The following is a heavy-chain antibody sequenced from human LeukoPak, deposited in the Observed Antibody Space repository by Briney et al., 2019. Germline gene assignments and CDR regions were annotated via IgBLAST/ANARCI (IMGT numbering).Heavy chain of an antibody. CDR2: IDYSGST. CDR1: GVSISTNY. V-gene: IGHV4-59*12. D-gene: IGHD3-10*01. J-gene: IGHJ6*03. CDR3: ARGQRGGPNYYGSGSYWGYYYYMDV. Sequence: SETLSLTCTVSGVSISTNYWSWIRQSPGKGLEWIAYIDYSGSTRYNPSLKSRVTISLDMSKNQFSLKLSSVTAADTAVYYCARGQRGGPNYYGSGSYWGYYYYMDVWGKGTTVTVSS.